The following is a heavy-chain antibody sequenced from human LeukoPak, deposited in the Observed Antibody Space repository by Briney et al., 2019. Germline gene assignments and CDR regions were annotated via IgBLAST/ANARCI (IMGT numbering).Heavy chain of an antibody. CDR3: ATLESSGWYFDY. CDR1: GVTFTTYA. Sequence: GGSLRLSCAASGVTFTTYAMRWVRQAPGKGLEWGSGISDSGKSTYYADSVKGRFTISRDNSKNTLYMQLNSLRVEDTAVYYCATLESSGWYFDYWGQGTLVTVSS. D-gene: IGHD6-19*01. V-gene: IGHV3-23*01. CDR2: ISDSGKST. J-gene: IGHJ4*02.